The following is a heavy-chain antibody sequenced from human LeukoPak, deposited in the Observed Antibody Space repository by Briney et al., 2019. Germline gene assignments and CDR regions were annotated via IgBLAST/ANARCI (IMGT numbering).Heavy chain of an antibody. CDR2: IYYSGST. D-gene: IGHD3-10*01. V-gene: IGHV4-30-4*07. CDR3: ARAPPITMVRGVIMPWFDP. J-gene: IGHJ5*02. CDR1: GGSISSGSYC. Sequence: SQTLSLTCNVSGGSISSGSYCWSWVRQPPGKGLEWIGYIYYSGSTYYNPSLKSRVTISVDTSKNQFSLKLSSVTAADTAVYYCARAPPITMVRGVIMPWFDPWGQGTLVTVSS.